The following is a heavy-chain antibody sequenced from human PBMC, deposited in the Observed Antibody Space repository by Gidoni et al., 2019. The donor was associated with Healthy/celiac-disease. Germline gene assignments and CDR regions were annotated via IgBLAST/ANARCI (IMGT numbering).Heavy chain of an antibody. V-gene: IGHV4-59*01. Sequence: QVQLQESGPGLVKPSETLSLTCTVSGGSISSYYWSWIRQPPGKGLEWIGYIYYSGSTNYNPSLKSRVTISVDTSKNQFSLKLSSVTAADTAVYYCARWGRRYGMDVWGQGTTVTVSS. CDR3: ARWGRRYGMDV. J-gene: IGHJ6*02. CDR2: IYYSGST. D-gene: IGHD3-16*01. CDR1: GGSISSYY.